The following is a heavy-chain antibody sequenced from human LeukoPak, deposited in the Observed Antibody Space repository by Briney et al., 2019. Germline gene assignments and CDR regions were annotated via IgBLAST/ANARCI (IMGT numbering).Heavy chain of an antibody. J-gene: IGHJ3*02. CDR3: ARDVAYYYESSGYYSLGFDI. Sequence: GGSLRLSCAASGFSFSSYWMHWVRQGPGKGLVWVSRINGDGTSTRYEDSVKGRFTISRDNAKNSLYLQMNGLRAEDTAVYYCARDVAYYYESSGYYSLGFDIWGQGTMVTVSS. V-gene: IGHV3-74*01. CDR2: INGDGTST. CDR1: GFSFSSYW. D-gene: IGHD3-22*01.